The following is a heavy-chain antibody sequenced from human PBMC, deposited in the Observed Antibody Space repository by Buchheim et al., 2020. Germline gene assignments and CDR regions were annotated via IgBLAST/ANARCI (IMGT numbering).Heavy chain of an antibody. V-gene: IGHV3-23*01. CDR3: ATQYRVDWYFDL. CDR2: ISGSGGYT. Sequence: EVQLLQPGGGLVQPGGSLRLSCAASGFTFSSYAMSWVRQAPGKGLEWVSGISGSGGYTFFADSVKGRFTISRDNARDMMYVQMNSLRAEDTAVYYCATQYRVDWYFDLWGRGTL. J-gene: IGHJ2*01. CDR1: GFTFSSYA. D-gene: IGHD2-2*01.